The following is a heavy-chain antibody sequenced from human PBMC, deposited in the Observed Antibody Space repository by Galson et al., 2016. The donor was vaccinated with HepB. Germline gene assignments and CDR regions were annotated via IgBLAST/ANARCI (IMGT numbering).Heavy chain of an antibody. V-gene: IGHV4-34*01. Sequence: LSLTCGVYGGSSSGYFWSWIRQPPGKGLEWIGEINHSGSTNYNPSLKSRVTISIDPSKNQISLKLSSVTAADTAVYYCVRGSAGTGYYFPEYFPHWGQGSLVTVSS. CDR1: GGSSSGYF. D-gene: IGHD3-22*01. J-gene: IGHJ1*01. CDR3: VRGSAGTGYYFPEYFPH. CDR2: INHSGST.